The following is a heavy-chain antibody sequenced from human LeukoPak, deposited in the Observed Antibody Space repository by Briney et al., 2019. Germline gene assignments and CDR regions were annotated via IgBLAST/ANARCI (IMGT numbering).Heavy chain of an antibody. CDR1: GDSVSSNTAS. CDR3: ARIYYCASGSYPQGFDP. V-gene: IGHV6-1*01. J-gene: IGHJ5*02. Sequence: SQTLSLTCAISGDSVSSNTASWNWIRQSPSRGLEWLGMTYYRSKWYNQYAESVKSRIAINPDTSKNQFSLHLNSVTPEDTAIYYCARIYYCASGSYPQGFDPWGQGTLVTVSS. D-gene: IGHD3-10*01. CDR2: TYYRSKWYN.